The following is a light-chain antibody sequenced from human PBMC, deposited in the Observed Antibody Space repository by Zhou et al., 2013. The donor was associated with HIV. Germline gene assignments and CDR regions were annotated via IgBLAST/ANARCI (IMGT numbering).Light chain of an antibody. CDR3: QHYGSSDNT. V-gene: IGKV3-20*01. CDR2: GVS. CDR1: QSVGSIY. Sequence: EIVLTQSPGTVSLSPGERATLSCRASQSVGSIYLAWYQQKPGQAPRVLIYGVSSRATGIPDRFSGSGSGTDFTLTINRLEPEDFAVYYCQHYGSSDNTFGQGTKLEIK. J-gene: IGKJ2*01.